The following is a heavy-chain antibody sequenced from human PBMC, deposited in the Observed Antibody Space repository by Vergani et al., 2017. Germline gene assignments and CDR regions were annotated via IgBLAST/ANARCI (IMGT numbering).Heavy chain of an antibody. CDR3: ATKSCGTPGCQIGYFRE. CDR1: GFSFTTYA. J-gene: IGHJ1*01. D-gene: IGHD1-1*01. CDR2: INTNGDYT. Sequence: EVQLLESGGDLVQPGGSLRLSCAASGFSFTTYAMSWVRQAPGKGLEWVSTINTNGDYTRYGDSVKGRFTISRDNSKSTLYLQMNSLRTEDTAVYYCATKSCGTPGCQIGYFREWGQGTLVTVSS. V-gene: IGHV3-23*01.